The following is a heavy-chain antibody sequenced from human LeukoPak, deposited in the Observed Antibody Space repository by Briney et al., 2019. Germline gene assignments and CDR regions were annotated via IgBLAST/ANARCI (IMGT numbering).Heavy chain of an antibody. V-gene: IGHV3-33*01. J-gene: IGHJ4*02. CDR3: VRDMSYCSGGKCYSYSGFDY. CDR1: GFIFSNYA. CDR2: IWFDGSHK. D-gene: IGHD2-15*01. Sequence: GGSLRLSCAASGFIFSNYAMQWVRQAPGKGLEWVAHIWFDGSHKYHGDSVKGRFTVSRDNSLNILYLQMDALRAEDTAMYYCVRDMSYCSGGKCYSYSGFDYWGQGTLVTVSS.